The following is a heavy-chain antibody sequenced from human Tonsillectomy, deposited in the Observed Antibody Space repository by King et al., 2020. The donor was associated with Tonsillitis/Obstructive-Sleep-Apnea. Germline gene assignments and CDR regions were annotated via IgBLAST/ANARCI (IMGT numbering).Heavy chain of an antibody. D-gene: IGHD2-2*01. CDR3: ARGDCSSTSCLYYYYYYMDV. CDR2: INWNGGST. CDR1: GFTFDDYG. J-gene: IGHJ6*03. V-gene: IGHV3-20*04. Sequence: VQLVEAGGGVVRPGGSLRLSCAASGFTFDDYGMSLVRQAPGKGLEWVSGINWNGGSTGYADSVKGRFTITMDNAKNSLYLQMNSLRAEDTALYYCARGDCSSTSCLYYYYYYMDVWGKGTTVTVSS.